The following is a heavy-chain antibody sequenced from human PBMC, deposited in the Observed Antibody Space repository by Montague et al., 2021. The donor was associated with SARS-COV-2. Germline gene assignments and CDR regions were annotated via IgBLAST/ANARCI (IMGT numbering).Heavy chain of an antibody. Sequence: SETLSLTCTVSGGSISSYYWSWIRQPPGKGLEWIGYIYYSGSTNYNPSLKSRVTISADTSKNQLSLKLSSVTAADTAVYYCARRALNEYSSAWAFGFDYWGQGTLVTVSS. CDR1: GGSISSYY. CDR3: ARRALNEYSSAWAFGFDY. J-gene: IGHJ4*02. CDR2: IYYSGST. V-gene: IGHV4-59*08. D-gene: IGHD6-6*01.